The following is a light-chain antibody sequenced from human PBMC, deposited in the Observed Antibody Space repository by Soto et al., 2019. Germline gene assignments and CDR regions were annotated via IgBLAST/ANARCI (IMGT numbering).Light chain of an antibody. J-gene: IGKJ1*01. V-gene: IGKV2-30*01. Sequence: DVVMTQSPLSLPVTLGQPASISCRSSHSLVFSDGDTYLSWFHQRPGQSPRRLIYKVSNRDSGVPDRFSCSGSGTDFTLKISRVEAEDVGVYYCMQGTYWPPWTFGQGTKVEIK. CDR3: MQGTYWPPWT. CDR2: KVS. CDR1: HSLVFSDGDTY.